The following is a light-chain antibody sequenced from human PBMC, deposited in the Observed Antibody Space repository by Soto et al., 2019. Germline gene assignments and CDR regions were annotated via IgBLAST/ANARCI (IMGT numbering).Light chain of an antibody. Sequence: EIGLTHAPGTLAWCPEERGTLSCRASQSVNSRLAWYQHKPGQAPRLLISGASSRATGIPDRFSGSGSATDFTLTISRLQPEDSALYYCQHYGRSPVTFGQGTRLEIK. CDR3: QHYGRSPVT. CDR2: GAS. V-gene: IGKV3-20*01. CDR1: QSVNSR. J-gene: IGKJ5*01.